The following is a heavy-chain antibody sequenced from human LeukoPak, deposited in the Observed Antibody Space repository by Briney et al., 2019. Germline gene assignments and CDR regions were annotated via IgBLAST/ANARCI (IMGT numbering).Heavy chain of an antibody. CDR3: ARGTGVATIIYYYYYMDV. J-gene: IGHJ6*03. CDR2: IYYRGST. D-gene: IGHD5-24*01. CDR1: GGSISSYY. V-gene: IGHV4-59*01. Sequence: SETLSLTCTVSGGSISSYYWRWIRQPPGRGLEWVGYIYYRGSTNYNPSLKSRVTISVDTSKNQFSLKLSSVTAADTAVYYCARGTGVATIIYYYYYMDVWGKGTTVTVSS.